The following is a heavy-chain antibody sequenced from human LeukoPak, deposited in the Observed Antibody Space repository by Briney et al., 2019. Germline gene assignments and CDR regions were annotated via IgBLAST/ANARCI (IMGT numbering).Heavy chain of an antibody. V-gene: IGHV4-59*01. J-gene: IGHJ6*03. CDR2: IYYRGST. CDR3: ARVGLGNYYYYYMDV. Sequence: SETLSLTCTVSGGSISSYYWSWIRQPPGKGLEWIGYIYYRGSTNYNPSLKSRVTISVDTSKNQFSLKLSSVTAADTAVYYCARVGLGNYYYYYMDVWGKGTTVTVSS. CDR1: GGSISSYY.